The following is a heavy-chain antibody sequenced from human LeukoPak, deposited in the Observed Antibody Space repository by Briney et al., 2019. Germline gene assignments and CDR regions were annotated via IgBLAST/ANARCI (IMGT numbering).Heavy chain of an antibody. J-gene: IGHJ6*02. Sequence: GASVKVSCKSSGYTFTSYYMHWVRQAPGQGLEWTGIINPSGGSTSYAQKFHGRVTMTRDTSTSTVYMELSSLRSEDTAVYYCARVQKGGYYYYGMDVWGQGTTVTVSS. CDR2: INPSGGST. D-gene: IGHD1-1*01. CDR1: GYTFTSYY. CDR3: ARVQKGGYYYYGMDV. V-gene: IGHV1-46*01.